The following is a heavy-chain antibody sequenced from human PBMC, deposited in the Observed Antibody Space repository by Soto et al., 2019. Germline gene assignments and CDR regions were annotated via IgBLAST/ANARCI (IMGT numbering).Heavy chain of an antibody. D-gene: IGHD3-9*01. Sequence: PGGSLRLSCAASGFTFSAYYMNCVRQAPGKGLEWVSYISSSGSTIYYADSVKGRFTISRDNAKNSLYLQMNSLRAEDTAVYYCARGIGDILTGYYYYYYYYGMDVWGQGTTVTVSS. V-gene: IGHV3-11*04. CDR1: GFTFSAYY. CDR3: ARGIGDILTGYYYYYYYYGMDV. J-gene: IGHJ6*02. CDR2: ISSSGSTI.